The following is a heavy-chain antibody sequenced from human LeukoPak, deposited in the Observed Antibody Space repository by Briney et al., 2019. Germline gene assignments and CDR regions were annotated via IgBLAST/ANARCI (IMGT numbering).Heavy chain of an antibody. J-gene: IGHJ3*02. CDR2: IYYSGST. D-gene: IGHD3-16*01. Sequence: SETLSLTCTVSGGSISSSSYYWGWIRQPPGKGLEWIGSIYYSGSTYYHPSLKSRVTISVDTSKNQFSLKLSSVTAADTAVYYCARHLGGEDAFDIWGQGTMVTVSS. CDR1: GGSISSSSYY. V-gene: IGHV4-39*01. CDR3: ARHLGGEDAFDI.